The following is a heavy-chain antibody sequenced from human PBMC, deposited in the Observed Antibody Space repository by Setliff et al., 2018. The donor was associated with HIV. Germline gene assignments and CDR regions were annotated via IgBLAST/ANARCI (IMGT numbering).Heavy chain of an antibody. CDR2: LSQDGSDE. V-gene: IGHV3-30*04. D-gene: IGHD5-18*01. J-gene: IGHJ4*02. Sequence: PGGSLRLSCAVSGFTFSNYHMHWVRQAPGKGLEWVAALSQDGSDEYYADSVKGRFTISRDNSKNTLYLQMNSLGADDTAMYYCAKDQGHTAMAYVDNWGQGTLVTVSS. CDR3: AKDQGHTAMAYVDN. CDR1: GFTFSNYH.